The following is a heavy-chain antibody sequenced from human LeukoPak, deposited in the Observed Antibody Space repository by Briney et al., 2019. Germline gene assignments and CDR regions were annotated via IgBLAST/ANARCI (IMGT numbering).Heavy chain of an antibody. J-gene: IGHJ2*01. CDR1: GYTFTGYY. CDR2: INPNSGGT. V-gene: IGHV1-2*02. CDR3: ARVLDYDFWSGPSRYFDL. D-gene: IGHD3-3*01. Sequence: ASVKVSCKASGYTFTGYYMHWVRQAPGQGLEWMGWINPNSGGTNYAQKFQGRVTMTRDTSISTAYMELSRLRSDDTAVYYCARVLDYDFWSGPSRYFDLWAVAPWSLSPQ.